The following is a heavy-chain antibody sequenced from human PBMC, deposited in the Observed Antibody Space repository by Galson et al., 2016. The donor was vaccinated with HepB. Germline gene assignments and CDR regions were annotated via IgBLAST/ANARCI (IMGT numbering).Heavy chain of an antibody. CDR2: INWNGGST. V-gene: IGHV3-20*01. J-gene: IGHJ3*02. CDR1: GFTFDDYG. D-gene: IGHD3-10*01. Sequence: SLRLSCAASGFTFDDYGMSWVRQAPGKGLEWVSGINWNGGSTGYADSVKGRFTISRDNAKNSLYLPMDSLRAEDTALYHCARVTVLYGSVSYSLDAFDIWGQGTMVTVSS. CDR3: ARVTVLYGSVSYSLDAFDI.